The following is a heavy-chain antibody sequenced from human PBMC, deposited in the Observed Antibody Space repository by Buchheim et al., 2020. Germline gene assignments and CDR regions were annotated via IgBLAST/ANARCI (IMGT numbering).Heavy chain of an antibody. D-gene: IGHD6-19*01. Sequence: EVQLVESGGGLVQPGGSLRLSCAASGFTFSSYWMSWVRQAPGKGLEWVANIKQDGSEKYYVDSVKGRFTISRDNAKNSLYLQMNSLRAEDTAVYYCASSGYSSGWYDTGMDVWGQGTT. CDR2: IKQDGSEK. J-gene: IGHJ6*02. V-gene: IGHV3-7*01. CDR3: ASSGYSSGWYDTGMDV. CDR1: GFTFSSYW.